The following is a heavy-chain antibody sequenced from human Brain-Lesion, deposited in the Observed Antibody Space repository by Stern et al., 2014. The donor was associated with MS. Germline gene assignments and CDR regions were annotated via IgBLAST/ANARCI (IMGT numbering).Heavy chain of an antibody. CDR3: ARIGYSSSWYSPVGFFQH. D-gene: IGHD6-13*01. V-gene: IGHV3-7*01. Sequence: VQLVESGGGLVQPGGSLRLSCTASGFTFNSYWMSWVRQAPGKGLAWVANIKEDGSEKYYVESVKGRFTVSRDNAKNSMYLQMNSLRVDDTATYYCARIGYSSSWYSPVGFFQHWGQGTLVTVSS. CDR1: GFTFNSYW. J-gene: IGHJ1*01. CDR2: IKEDGSEK.